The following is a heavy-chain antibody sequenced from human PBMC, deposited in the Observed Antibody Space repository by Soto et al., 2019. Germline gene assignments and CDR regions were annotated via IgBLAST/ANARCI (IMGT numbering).Heavy chain of an antibody. V-gene: IGHV4-59*01. D-gene: IGHD6-13*01. CDR3: ARYRREAVAGYTLDN. CDR2: VYNSRST. J-gene: IGHJ4*02. CDR1: GGSISSNY. Sequence: SETLSLTCTVSGGSISSNYWTWIRQPPGKGLEWIGYVYNSRSTNYNPSLKSRVTTSEDTSKSQFSLKVNSMTAADTAVYYCARYRREAVAGYTLDNWGQGILVTVSS.